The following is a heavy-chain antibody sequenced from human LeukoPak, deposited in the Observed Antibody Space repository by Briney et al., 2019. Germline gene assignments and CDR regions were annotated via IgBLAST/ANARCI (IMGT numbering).Heavy chain of an antibody. Sequence: SETLSLTCAVYGGSFSGYYWSWIRQPPGKGLEWIGEINHSGSTNYNPSLKSRVTISVDTSKNQFSLKLSSVTAADTAVYYCARGKRASKPDIYYMDVWGKGTTVTASS. D-gene: IGHD3-9*01. CDR3: ARGKRASKPDIYYMDV. J-gene: IGHJ6*03. CDR1: GGSFSGYY. CDR2: INHSGST. V-gene: IGHV4-34*01.